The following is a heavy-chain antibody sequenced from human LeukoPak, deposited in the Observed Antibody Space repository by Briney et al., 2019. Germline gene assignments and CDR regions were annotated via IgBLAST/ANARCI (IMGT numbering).Heavy chain of an antibody. CDR3: AKDLEATVTYRSYYYYGMDV. CDR2: ISYDGSNK. Sequence: GGSLRLSWAASGFTFSSYGMHWVRQAPGKGLEWVAVISYDGSNKYYADSVKGRFIISRDNSKNTLYLQMNSLRAEDTAVYYCAKDLEATVTYRSYYYYGMDVWGQGTTVTVSS. CDR1: GFTFSSYG. V-gene: IGHV3-30*18. J-gene: IGHJ6*02. D-gene: IGHD4-17*01.